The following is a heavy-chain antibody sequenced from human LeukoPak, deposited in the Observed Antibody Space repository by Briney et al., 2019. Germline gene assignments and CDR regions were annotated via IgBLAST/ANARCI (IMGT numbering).Heavy chain of an antibody. J-gene: IGHJ4*02. CDR1: GFTFSSYA. D-gene: IGHD2-21*01. CDR2: LYSYGTT. V-gene: IGHV3-53*01. CDR3: ARELGEALHYFDY. Sequence: GGSLRLSCVASGFTFSSYAMSWVRQVPGKGLEWVATLYSYGTTYYADSVKGRFTISRDNSKNTLYLQMNSLRAEDTALYYCARELGEALHYFDYWGRGSLVTVSS.